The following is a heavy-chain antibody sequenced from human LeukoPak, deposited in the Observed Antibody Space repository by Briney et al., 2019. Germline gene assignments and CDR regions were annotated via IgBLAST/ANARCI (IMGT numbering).Heavy chain of an antibody. Sequence: AGGSLRLSCAASGFTVSSNYMSWVRQAPGKGLEWVSVIYSGGSTYYADSVKGRFTISRDNSKNTLYLQMNSLRAEDTAVYYCARHCAESKLDSSSYYYYYGMDVRGQGTTVTVSS. CDR2: IYSGGST. J-gene: IGHJ6*02. V-gene: IGHV3-66*04. D-gene: IGHD6-6*01. CDR3: ARHCAESKLDSSSYYYYYGMDV. CDR1: GFTVSSNY.